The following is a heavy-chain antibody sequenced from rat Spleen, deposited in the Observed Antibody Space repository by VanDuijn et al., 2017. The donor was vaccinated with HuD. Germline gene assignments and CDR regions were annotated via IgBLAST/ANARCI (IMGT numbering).Heavy chain of an antibody. CDR3: ARRFDFDY. D-gene: IGHD4-1*01. J-gene: IGHJ2*01. CDR1: GFSFSTYG. CDR2: ISYDGGST. Sequence: EVQLVESGGGLVQPGRSMKLSCAASGFSFSTYGMAWVRQAPKKGLEWVAYISYDGGSTYSRDSVKGRFTISRDNAKNTLYLQMDSLRSEDTATYFCARRFDFDYWGQGVMVTVSS. V-gene: IGHV5S13*01.